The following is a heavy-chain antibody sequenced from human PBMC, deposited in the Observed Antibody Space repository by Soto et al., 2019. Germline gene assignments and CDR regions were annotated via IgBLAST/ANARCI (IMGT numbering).Heavy chain of an antibody. V-gene: IGHV3-33*01. Sequence: QVQLVESGGGVVQPGRSLRLSCAASGFTFSSYGMHWVRQAPGKGLEWVAVIWYDGSNKYYADSVKGRFTISRDNSKNTLYLQMNSLRAEDTAVYYCARVASRGRTATTPFDYWGQGTLVTVSS. CDR3: ARVASRGRTATTPFDY. CDR2: IWYDGSNK. CDR1: GFTFSSYG. D-gene: IGHD4-17*01. J-gene: IGHJ4*02.